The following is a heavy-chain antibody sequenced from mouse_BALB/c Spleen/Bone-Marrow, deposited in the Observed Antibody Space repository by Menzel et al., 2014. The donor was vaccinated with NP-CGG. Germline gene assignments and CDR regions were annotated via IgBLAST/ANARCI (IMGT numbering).Heavy chain of an antibody. CDR1: GYTFTSYW. Sequence: VQLQQSGAELAKPGASVKMSCKASGYTFTSYWMHWVKQRPGQGLEWIGYINPSTTYSAYNQKFKDKATLTADKSSSTAYMQLSSLTSEDSAVYYCALYYRYDYFDYWGQGTTPTVSS. CDR2: INPSTTYS. V-gene: IGHV1-7*01. D-gene: IGHD2-14*01. J-gene: IGHJ2*01. CDR3: ALYYRYDYFDY.